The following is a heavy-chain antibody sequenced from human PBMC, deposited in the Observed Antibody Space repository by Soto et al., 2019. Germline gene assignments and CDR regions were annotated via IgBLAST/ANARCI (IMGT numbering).Heavy chain of an antibody. Sequence: EVQLLESGGGLVQPGGSLRLSCAASGFTFSSYAMSWVRQAPGKGLEWVSAISGSGGSTYYADSVKGRFTISRDNSKNTLYLQMNSLRAEDTAVYYCAKEGGYCSGGSCYSPEYWGQGTLVTVSS. CDR3: AKEGGYCSGGSCYSPEY. J-gene: IGHJ4*02. CDR1: GFTFSSYA. D-gene: IGHD2-15*01. V-gene: IGHV3-23*01. CDR2: ISGSGGST.